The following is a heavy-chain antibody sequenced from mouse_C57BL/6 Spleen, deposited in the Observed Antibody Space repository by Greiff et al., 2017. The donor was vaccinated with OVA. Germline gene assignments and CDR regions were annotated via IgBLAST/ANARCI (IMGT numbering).Heavy chain of an antibody. J-gene: IGHJ2*01. CDR3: TKPTVPLYYFDY. V-gene: IGHV1-15*01. Sequence: QVQLQQSGAELVRPGASVTLSCKASGYTFTDYEMHWVKQTPVHGLEWIGAIDPETGGTAYNQKFKGKAILTADKSSSTAYMELRSLTSEDSAVYYCTKPTVPLYYFDYWGQGTTLTVSS. D-gene: IGHD1-1*01. CDR1: GYTFTDYE. CDR2: IDPETGGT.